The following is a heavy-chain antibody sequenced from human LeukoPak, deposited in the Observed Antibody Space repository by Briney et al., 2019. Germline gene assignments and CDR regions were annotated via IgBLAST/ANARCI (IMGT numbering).Heavy chain of an antibody. D-gene: IGHD3-9*01. Sequence: ASVKVSCKASGYTFTSYGISWVRQAPGQGLEWMGWISASNGNTNYPQKLQGRVTMTTDTSTSTAYMELRSLRSDDTAVYYCAREGTYYDILTGYHLWLNYYYYGMDVWGQGTTVTVSS. V-gene: IGHV1-18*01. CDR1: GYTFTSYG. CDR3: AREGTYYDILTGYHLWLNYYYYGMDV. J-gene: IGHJ6*02. CDR2: ISASNGNT.